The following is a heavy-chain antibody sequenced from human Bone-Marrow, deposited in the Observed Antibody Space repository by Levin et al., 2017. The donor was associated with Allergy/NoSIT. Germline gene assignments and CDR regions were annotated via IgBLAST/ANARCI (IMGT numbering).Heavy chain of an antibody. CDR3: AKSVGSGTRRGLDV. J-gene: IGHJ6*02. D-gene: IGHD3-3*01. CDR2: ISASGGTV. CDR1: GFIYKNHA. Sequence: PGGSLRLSCAASGFIYKNHALTWVRQAPGEGLEWVSCISASGGTVYYADSVKGRFTISRDNSKNTLSLQMNSLRAEDTAVYYCAKSVGSGTRRGLDVWGQGTTVTVSS. V-gene: IGHV3-23*01.